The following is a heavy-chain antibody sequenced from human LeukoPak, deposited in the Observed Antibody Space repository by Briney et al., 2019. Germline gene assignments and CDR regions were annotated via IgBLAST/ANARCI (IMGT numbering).Heavy chain of an antibody. Sequence: ASVKVSCKASGYTFTGYYMHWVRQAPGQGLEWMGWINPNSGGTNYAQKFQGRVTMTRDTSISTAYMELSRLRSDDTAVYYCARDDKNYYDSSGYNYWGQGTLVTVSS. J-gene: IGHJ4*02. CDR1: GYTFTGYY. CDR2: INPNSGGT. V-gene: IGHV1-2*02. D-gene: IGHD3-22*01. CDR3: ARDDKNYYDSSGYNY.